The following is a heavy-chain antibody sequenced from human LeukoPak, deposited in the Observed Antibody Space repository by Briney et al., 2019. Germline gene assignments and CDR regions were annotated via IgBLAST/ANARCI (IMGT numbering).Heavy chain of an antibody. CDR2: IYWDDDK. CDR3: AHSPLGMYGSGEAFYFDY. J-gene: IGHJ4*02. D-gene: IGHD3-10*01. Sequence: SGPTLVNPTQTLTLTCTFSGFSLSTRGVGVGWIRQPPGKALEWLSLIYWDDDKRYSPSLKSRLTITKDTSKNQVVLTMTNMDPVDTATYYCAHSPLGMYGSGEAFYFDYWGQGTLVTVSS. CDR1: GFSLSTRGVG. V-gene: IGHV2-5*02.